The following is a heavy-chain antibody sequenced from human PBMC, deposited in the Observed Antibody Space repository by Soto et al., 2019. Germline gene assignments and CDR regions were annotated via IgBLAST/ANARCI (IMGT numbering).Heavy chain of an antibody. V-gene: IGHV3-11*05. CDR2: ISSSTSHT. J-gene: IGHJ4*02. CDR3: ARGRGAAADYFDF. D-gene: IGHD6-13*01. Sequence: QVQLVESGGGLVKPGGSLRLSCAVSGFTFSDYYMTWIRQAPGKGLEWVSYISSSTSHTNYADSVKGRFTISRDNAKNSVFLQLNRLRAEDTAVYYCARGRGAAADYFDFWGQGTLVTVSS. CDR1: GFTFSDYY.